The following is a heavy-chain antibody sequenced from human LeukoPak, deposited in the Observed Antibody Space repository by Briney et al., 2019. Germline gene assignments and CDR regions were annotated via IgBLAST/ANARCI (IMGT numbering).Heavy chain of an antibody. V-gene: IGHV1-18*01. J-gene: IGHJ4*02. Sequence: ASVKVSCKASGYTFTSYGISWVRQAPGQGLEWMGLISAYNGNTNYAQKLQGRVTMTTDTSTSTAYMELRSLRSDDTAVYYCARDRAYYYDSSADLDLDYWGQGTLVTVSS. CDR2: ISAYNGNT. D-gene: IGHD3-22*01. CDR1: GYTFTSYG. CDR3: ARDRAYYYDSSADLDLDY.